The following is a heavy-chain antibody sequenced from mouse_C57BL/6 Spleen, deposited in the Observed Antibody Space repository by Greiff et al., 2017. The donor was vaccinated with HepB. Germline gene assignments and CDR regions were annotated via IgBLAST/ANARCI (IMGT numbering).Heavy chain of an antibody. CDR2: IDPSDSYT. CDR1: GYTFTSYW. CDR3: ARDPYGSSSY. V-gene: IGHV1-50*01. Sequence: QVQLKQPGAELVKPGASVKLSCKASGYTFTSYWMQWVKQRPGQGLEWIGEIDPSDSYTNYNQKFKGKATLTVDTSSSTAYMQLSSLTSEDSAVYYCARDPYGSSSYWGQGTLVTVSA. D-gene: IGHD1-1*01. J-gene: IGHJ3*01.